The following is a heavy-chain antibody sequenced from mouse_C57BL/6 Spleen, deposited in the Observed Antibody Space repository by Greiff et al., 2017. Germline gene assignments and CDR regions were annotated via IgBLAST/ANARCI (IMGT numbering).Heavy chain of an antibody. Sequence: EVKLMESGGGLVQPGGSLSLSCAASGFTFTDYYMSWVRQPPGKALAWLGFIRNKANGYTTEYSASVKGRFTISRDNSQSILYLQMNALRAEDSATYYCARSYYGDAMDYWGQGTSVTVSS. V-gene: IGHV7-3*01. CDR3: ARSYYGDAMDY. J-gene: IGHJ4*01. CDR2: IRNKANGYTT. CDR1: GFTFTDYY. D-gene: IGHD2-10*01.